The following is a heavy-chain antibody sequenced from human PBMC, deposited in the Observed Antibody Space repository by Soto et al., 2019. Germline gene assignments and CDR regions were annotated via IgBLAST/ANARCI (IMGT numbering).Heavy chain of an antibody. CDR3: ARDRLMATAGTARHYFGLDV. Sequence: SETLSLTCTVSGGSIRSGGYYWSWVRQNPRKGLEWIGNIYYSGNTYYNPSLKSRLTISVDTSKNQFSLNLSSVTAADTAVYYCARDRLMATAGTARHYFGLDVWGQGTTVTVSS. V-gene: IGHV4-31*03. J-gene: IGHJ6*02. CDR2: IYYSGNT. CDR1: GGSIRSGGYY. D-gene: IGHD5-18*01.